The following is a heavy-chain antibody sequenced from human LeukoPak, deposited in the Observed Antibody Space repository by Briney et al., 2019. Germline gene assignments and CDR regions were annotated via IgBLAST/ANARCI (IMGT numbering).Heavy chain of an antibody. Sequence: GGSLRLSCAASGFTFSSYAMSWVRQAPGKGLEWVSAISGSGGSTYYADSVKGRFTISRDNSKNTLYLQMNSLRAEDTAVYYCAKDPWFGSSGYFDPPGMDVWGQGTTVTVSS. D-gene: IGHD3-22*01. J-gene: IGHJ6*02. CDR3: AKDPWFGSSGYFDPPGMDV. CDR1: GFTFSSYA. CDR2: ISGSGGST. V-gene: IGHV3-23*01.